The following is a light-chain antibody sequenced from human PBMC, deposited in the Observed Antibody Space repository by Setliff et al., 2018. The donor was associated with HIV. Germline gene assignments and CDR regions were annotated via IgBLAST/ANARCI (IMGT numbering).Light chain of an antibody. Sequence: QSVLTQPPSVSAAPGQKVTISCSGSDSNIGNNFVSWYQQIPGAAPKLLIYDNGNRPSGIPDRFSGSKSGTSATLAITGLETEDEANYYCGTWDSSLSGNWVFGGGTK. J-gene: IGLJ3*02. CDR2: DNG. CDR1: DSNIGNNF. V-gene: IGLV1-51*01. CDR3: GTWDSSLSGNWV.